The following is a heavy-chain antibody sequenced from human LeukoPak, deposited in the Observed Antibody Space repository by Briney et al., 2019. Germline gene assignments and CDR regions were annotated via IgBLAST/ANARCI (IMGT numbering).Heavy chain of an antibody. J-gene: IGHJ4*02. D-gene: IGHD6-13*01. CDR3: ARVGYISSWYYFDY. Sequence: SETLSLTCAVYGGSFSGYYWSWIRQPPGKGLEWIGEINHSGSTNYNPSLKSRVTISVDTSKNQFSLKLSSVTAADTAVYYCARVGYISSWYYFDYWGQGTLVTVSS. CDR2: INHSGST. CDR1: GGSFSGYY. V-gene: IGHV4-34*01.